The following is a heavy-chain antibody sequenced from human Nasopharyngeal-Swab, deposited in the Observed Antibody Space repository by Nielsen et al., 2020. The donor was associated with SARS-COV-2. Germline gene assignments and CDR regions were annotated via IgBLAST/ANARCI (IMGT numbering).Heavy chain of an antibody. CDR1: GGSISSSNW. CDR3: ARDQGYCSSTSCYGRKGFDP. J-gene: IGHJ5*02. V-gene: IGHV4-4*02. Sequence: SETLSLTCAVSGGSISSSNWWSWVRQPPGKGLEWIGEIYHNGSTNYNPSLKSRVTISVDKSKNQFSLKLSSVTAADTAVYYCARDQGYCSSTSCYGRKGFDPWGQGTLVTVFS. CDR2: IYHNGST. D-gene: IGHD2-2*01.